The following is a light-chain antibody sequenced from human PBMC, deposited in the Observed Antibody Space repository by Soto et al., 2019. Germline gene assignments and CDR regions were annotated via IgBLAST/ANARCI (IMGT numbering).Light chain of an antibody. Sequence: QSALTQPASVSGSPGQSITISCTGTSSDIGDYTHVSWYQQHPGKAPKLIIYEVSDRPSGVSNRFSGSKSGNTASLTISGLQTEDVADYYCCSYTSISTSAVFGGGTKLTVL. CDR1: SSDIGDYTH. CDR3: CSYTSISTSAV. V-gene: IGLV2-14*01. CDR2: EVS. J-gene: IGLJ2*01.